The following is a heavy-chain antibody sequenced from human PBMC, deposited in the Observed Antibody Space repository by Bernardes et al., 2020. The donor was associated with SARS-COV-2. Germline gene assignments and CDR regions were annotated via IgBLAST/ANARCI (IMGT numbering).Heavy chain of an antibody. CDR2: IKSESDGGTR. CDR3: ATAYNMVRGGVVRSTYYGLDV. J-gene: IGHJ6*02. D-gene: IGHD3-10*01. V-gene: IGHV3-15*01. CDR1: GFTFSKAW. Sequence: GSLRLSCTASGFTFSKAWMTLVRQAPGKGLEWIGRIKSESDGGTRDYAAPVKGRFSISRHDSKNTLYLHISSLKAEDIAVYYCATAYNMVRGGVVRSTYYGLDVWSQGTTVTVSS.